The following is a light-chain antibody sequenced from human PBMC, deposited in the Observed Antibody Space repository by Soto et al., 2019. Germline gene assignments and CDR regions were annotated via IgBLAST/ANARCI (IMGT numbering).Light chain of an antibody. CDR2: GAS. Sequence: EIVMTQSPATLSVSPGEGATLSCRASQNIRSKLAWYQQKPGQAPRLLISGASNRATGIPDRFSGSGSGTDFTLTIGRLEPEDFAMYYCQQYDTSPLTFGGGTKVDIK. CDR1: QNIRSK. CDR3: QQYDTSPLT. J-gene: IGKJ4*01. V-gene: IGKV3-20*01.